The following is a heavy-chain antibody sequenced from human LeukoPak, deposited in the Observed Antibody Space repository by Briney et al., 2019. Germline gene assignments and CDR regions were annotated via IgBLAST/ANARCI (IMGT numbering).Heavy chain of an antibody. CDR3: AKDPGVYSSGWYYFDY. CDR1: GFTFSSYA. CDR2: ISGSGGST. D-gene: IGHD6-19*01. V-gene: IGHV3-23*01. Sequence: GGSLRLSCAASGFTFSSYAMSWVRQAPGKGLEWVSAISGSGGSTYYADSVKGRFTISRDNPKNTLYLQMNSLRAEDTAVYYCAKDPGVYSSGWYYFDYWGQGTLVTVSS. J-gene: IGHJ4*02.